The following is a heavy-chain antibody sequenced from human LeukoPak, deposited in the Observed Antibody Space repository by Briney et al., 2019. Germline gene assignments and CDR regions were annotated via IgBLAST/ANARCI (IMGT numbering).Heavy chain of an antibody. J-gene: IGHJ4*02. CDR2: VHSSGTT. V-gene: IGHV4-59*11. Sequence: RPSETLSLTCIVSGAYITSHYWSWIRRPPGKGLEWIGYVHSSGTTNYSPSLQSRLTISTDMSQNQFSLRLSSVTAADTAVYYCARGASDFGVVITSYYFDYWGQGTLVTVSS. CDR1: GAYITSHY. CDR3: ARGASDFGVVITSYYFDY. D-gene: IGHD3-3*01.